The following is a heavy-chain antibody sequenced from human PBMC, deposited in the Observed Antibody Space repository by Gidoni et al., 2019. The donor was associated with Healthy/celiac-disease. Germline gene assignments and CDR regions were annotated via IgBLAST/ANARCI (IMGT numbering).Heavy chain of an antibody. CDR1: GGSISSSSYY. Sequence: QLQLQESGPGLVKPSETLSLTCTVSGGSISSSSYYWGWIRQPPGKGLEWIGSIYYSGSTYYNPSLKSRVTISVDTSKNQFSLKLSSVTAADTAVYYCASPDPISSFLRDKAGGFDYWGQGTLVTVSS. CDR2: IYYSGST. D-gene: IGHD3-3*02. J-gene: IGHJ4*02. V-gene: IGHV4-39*01. CDR3: ASPDPISSFLRDKAGGFDY.